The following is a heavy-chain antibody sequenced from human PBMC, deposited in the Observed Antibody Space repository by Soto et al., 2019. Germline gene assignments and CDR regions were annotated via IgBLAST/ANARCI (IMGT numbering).Heavy chain of an antibody. CDR1: GGSISSSSYS. Sequence: SETLSLTCTVSGGSISSSSYSWGWIRQPPGKGLEWIGSIYYSGSTYYNPSLKSRVTISVDTSKNQFSLKLSSVTAADTAVYYCARHMTLVRGVPNWFDPWGQGTLVTVSS. J-gene: IGHJ5*02. CDR3: ARHMTLVRGVPNWFDP. V-gene: IGHV4-39*01. D-gene: IGHD3-10*01. CDR2: IYYSGST.